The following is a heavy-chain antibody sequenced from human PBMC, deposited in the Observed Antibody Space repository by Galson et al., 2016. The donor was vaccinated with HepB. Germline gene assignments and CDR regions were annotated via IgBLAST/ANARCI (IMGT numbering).Heavy chain of an antibody. Sequence: SVKVCCKAAGYTFTRYALHWVRQTPGQRLEWMGWIHPANGQTVYSQQFQGRITITRYTSANTDYMELSSLRSEDTAVYYCAGDGVPNSNGVWLIGYVAYWGQGTLVTVSS. CDR1: GYTFTRYA. CDR3: AGDGVPNSNGVWLIGYVAY. V-gene: IGHV1-3*01. J-gene: IGHJ4*02. CDR2: IHPANGQT. D-gene: IGHD2-8*01.